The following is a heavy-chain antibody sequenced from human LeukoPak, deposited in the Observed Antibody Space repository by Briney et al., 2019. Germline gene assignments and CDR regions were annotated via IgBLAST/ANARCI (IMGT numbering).Heavy chain of an antibody. Sequence: GASVKVSCKASGYTFTGYYMRWVRQAPGQGLEWMGWINPNSGGTNYAQKFQGRVTMTRDTSISTAYMELSRLRSDDTAVYYCLLAVAGQINWFDPWGQGTLVTVSS. CDR3: LLAVAGQINWFDP. CDR2: INPNSGGT. CDR1: GYTFTGYY. D-gene: IGHD6-19*01. V-gene: IGHV1-2*02. J-gene: IGHJ5*02.